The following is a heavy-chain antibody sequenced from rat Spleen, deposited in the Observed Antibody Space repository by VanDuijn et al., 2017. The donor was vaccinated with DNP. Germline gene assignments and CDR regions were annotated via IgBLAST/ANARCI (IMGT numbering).Heavy chain of an antibody. V-gene: IGHV4-2*01. CDR2: INKDSSTI. Sequence: EVQLVESGGGLVQPGTSLKLSCAASGFIFSDYNMAWVRQAPGKGLEWIGEINKDSSTINYTPSLKDKFTISRDNAQNTLYLQMNSLRSEDTATYYCARDSSSAWWGQGTQVTVSS. D-gene: IGHD1-2*01. J-gene: IGHJ3*01. CDR3: ARDSSSAW. CDR1: GFIFSDYN.